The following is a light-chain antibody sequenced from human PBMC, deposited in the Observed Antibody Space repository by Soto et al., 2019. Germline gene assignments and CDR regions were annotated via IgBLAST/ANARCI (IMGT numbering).Light chain of an antibody. CDR1: QVISKY. V-gene: IGKV1-16*01. CDR2: ATS. Sequence: DIQKTQSPSSLSASVGDRVTITCRASQVISKYIGWFQQKPGKAPKSLIYATSRLQSGVPARFSGSGSGTDFTLTISSLQPEHFATYYCQQYDSYPRTFGQGTKLE. J-gene: IGKJ2*01. CDR3: QQYDSYPRT.